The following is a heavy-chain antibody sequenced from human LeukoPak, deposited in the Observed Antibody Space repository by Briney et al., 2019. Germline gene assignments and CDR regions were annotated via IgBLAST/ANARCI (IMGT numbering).Heavy chain of an antibody. CDR1: GGTFSSYA. V-gene: IGHV1-69*05. D-gene: IGHD6-19*01. CDR3: SIAVAGTFWFDP. J-gene: IGHJ5*02. Sequence: SVKVSCKASGGTFSSYAISWVRQAPGQGLEWMGGIIPIFGTANYAQKLQGRVTMTTDTSTSTAYMELRSLRSDDTAVYYCSIAVAGTFWFDPWGQGTLVTVSS. CDR2: IIPIFGTA.